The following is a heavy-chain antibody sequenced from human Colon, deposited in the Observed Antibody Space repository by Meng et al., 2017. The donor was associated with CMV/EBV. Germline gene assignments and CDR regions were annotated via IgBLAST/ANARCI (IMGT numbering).Heavy chain of an antibody. CDR3: AKTGTPYNWNYYFDY. CDR1: GFTFSSYA. V-gene: IGHV3-23*03. Sequence: GGSLRLSCAASGFTFSSYAMTWVRQAPGKGLEWVSVIDSGGHTTYYADSVKGRFTISRDNSKNTLYLQMSDLRAEDTAVYYCAKTGTPYNWNYYFDYWGQGTLVTVSS. D-gene: IGHD1-1*01. CDR2: IDSGGHTT. J-gene: IGHJ4*02.